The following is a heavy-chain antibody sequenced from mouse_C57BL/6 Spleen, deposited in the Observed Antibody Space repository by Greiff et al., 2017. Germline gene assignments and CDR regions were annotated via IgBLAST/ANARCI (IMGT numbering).Heavy chain of an antibody. CDR3: TGLLGYAMDY. D-gene: IGHD4-1*01. J-gene: IGHJ4*01. Sequence: EVMLVESGGGLVQPGGSMKLSCVASGFTFSNYWMNWVRQSPETGLEWVAQIRLKSDNYATHYAESVKGRFTISRDDSKSSVYLQMNNLRAEDTGIYYCTGLLGYAMDYWGQGTSVTVSS. CDR2: IRLKSDNYAT. V-gene: IGHV6-3*01. CDR1: GFTFSNYW.